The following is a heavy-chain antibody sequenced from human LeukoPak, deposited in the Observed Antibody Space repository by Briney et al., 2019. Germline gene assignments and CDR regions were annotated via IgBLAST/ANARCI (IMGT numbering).Heavy chain of an antibody. J-gene: IGHJ4*02. D-gene: IGHD6-19*01. CDR1: GYTFTSYY. Sequence: ASVKVSCKAPGYTFTSYYMHWARQAPGQGLEWMGIINPSGGSTSYAQKFQGRVTMTRDMSTSTVYMELSSLRSEDTAVYYCARVAVAGTSRFGYWGQGTLVTVSS. V-gene: IGHV1-46*01. CDR3: ARVAVAGTSRFGY. CDR2: INPSGGST.